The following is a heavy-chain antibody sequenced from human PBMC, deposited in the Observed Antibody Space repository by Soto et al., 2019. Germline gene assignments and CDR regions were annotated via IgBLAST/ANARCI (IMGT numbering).Heavy chain of an antibody. CDR2: IIPIFGTA. CDR1: GGTFSSYA. J-gene: IGHJ4*02. CDR3: ARAGDSSGYYWYYFDY. V-gene: IGHV1-69*06. Sequence: SVKVSCKASGGTFSSYAISWVRQAPGQGLEWMGGIIPIFGTANYAQKFQGRATITADKSTSTAYMELSSLRSEDTAVYYCARAGDSSGYYWYYFDYWGQGTLVTVSS. D-gene: IGHD3-22*01.